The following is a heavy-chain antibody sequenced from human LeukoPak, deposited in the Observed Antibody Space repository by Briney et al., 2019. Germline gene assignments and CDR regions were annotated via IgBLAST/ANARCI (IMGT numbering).Heavy chain of an antibody. D-gene: IGHD3-10*01. CDR1: GYTFTSYG. Sequence: ASVKVSCKASGYTFTSYGISWVRQAPGQGLEWMGWISAYNGNTNYAQKLQGRVTMTTDTSTSTAYMELWSLRSDDTAVYYCARDPNYYGSGSYYGAYWGQGTLVTVSS. CDR3: ARDPNYYGSGSYYGAY. J-gene: IGHJ4*02. CDR2: ISAYNGNT. V-gene: IGHV1-18*01.